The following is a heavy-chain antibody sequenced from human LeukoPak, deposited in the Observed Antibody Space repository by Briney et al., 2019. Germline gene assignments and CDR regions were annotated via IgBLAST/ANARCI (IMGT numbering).Heavy chain of an antibody. CDR1: GFTFSSYS. Sequence: GGSLRLSCAASGFTFSSYSMNWVRQAPGKGLEWVSSICSSSSYIYYADSVKGRFTISRDNAKNSLYLQMNSLRAEDTAAYYCARDGNNYHIVVVPALDYWGQGTLVTVSS. J-gene: IGHJ4*02. V-gene: IGHV3-21*01. D-gene: IGHD2-2*01. CDR3: ARDGNNYHIVVVPALDY. CDR2: ICSSSSYI.